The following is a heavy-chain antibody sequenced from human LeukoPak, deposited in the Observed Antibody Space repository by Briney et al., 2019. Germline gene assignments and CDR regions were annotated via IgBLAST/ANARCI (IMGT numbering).Heavy chain of an antibody. CDR3: ARIRDYYDSSGYPGAFDI. D-gene: IGHD3-22*01. Sequence: SVTLSFKASGGTFSIYAISWVRQAPGQGLEWMGGIIPIFGTANYAQKFQGRVTITTDESTSTAYMELSSLRSEDTAVYYCARIRDYYDSSGYPGAFDIWGQGTMVTVSS. J-gene: IGHJ3*02. CDR1: GGTFSIYA. CDR2: IIPIFGTA. V-gene: IGHV1-69*05.